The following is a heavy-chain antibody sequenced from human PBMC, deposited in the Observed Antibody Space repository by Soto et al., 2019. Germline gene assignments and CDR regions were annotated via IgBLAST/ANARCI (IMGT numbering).Heavy chain of an antibody. CDR2: ISGSGGST. D-gene: IGHD5-12*01. CDR1: GFTFSSYA. CDR3: AKGRGYSGYDALDY. V-gene: IGHV3-23*01. Sequence: PGGSLRLSCAASGFTFSSYALSWVRQAPGKGLEWVSAISGSGGSTYYADSVKGRFTISRDNSKNTLYLQMNSLRAEDTAVYYCAKGRGYSGYDALDYWGQGTLVTVSS. J-gene: IGHJ4*02.